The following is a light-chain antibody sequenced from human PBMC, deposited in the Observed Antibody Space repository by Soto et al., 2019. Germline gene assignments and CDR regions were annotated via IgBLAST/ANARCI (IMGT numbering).Light chain of an antibody. V-gene: IGLV2-8*01. Sequence: QSVLTQPPSAPGSPGQSVTISCTGTSGDVGGYNYVSWYQQHPGKAPKLMIYEVNKRPSGVPDRFSGSKSGNTASLTVSGLQAEDEADYYCSSYAGSNTDVFGTGTKLTVL. CDR3: SSYAGSNTDV. J-gene: IGLJ1*01. CDR2: EVN. CDR1: SGDVGGYNY.